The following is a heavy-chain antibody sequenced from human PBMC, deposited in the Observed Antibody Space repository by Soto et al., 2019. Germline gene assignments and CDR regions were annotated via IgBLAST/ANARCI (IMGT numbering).Heavy chain of an antibody. D-gene: IGHD6-19*01. J-gene: IGHJ4*02. CDR1: GGSFRGNY. Sequence: QVQLQQWGAGLLKPSETLSLTCVVYGGSFRGNYCTWIRQCPGKGLEWIGEVSRSGRTNYNPSLKTRVTISVQKSENQFSLTLSSVTAADTAVYYCAGQFGQWLDSWGQGTLVTVSS. V-gene: IGHV4-34*01. CDR2: VSRSGRT. CDR3: AGQFGQWLDS.